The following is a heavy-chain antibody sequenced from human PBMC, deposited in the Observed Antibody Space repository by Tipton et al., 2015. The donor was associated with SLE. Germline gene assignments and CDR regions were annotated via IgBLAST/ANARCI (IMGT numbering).Heavy chain of an antibody. CDR2: IWYDGSNK. V-gene: IGHV3-33*08. J-gene: IGHJ6*03. D-gene: IGHD3-3*01. Sequence: SLRLSCAASGFTFSSYGMHWVRQAPGKGLEWVAVIWYDGSNKYYADSVEGRFTISRDNSKNTLYLQMNSLRAEDTAVYYCARDTYYDFWSGYRSYYYYMDVWGEGTTVTVSS. CDR1: GFTFSSYG. CDR3: ARDTYYDFWSGYRSYYYYMDV.